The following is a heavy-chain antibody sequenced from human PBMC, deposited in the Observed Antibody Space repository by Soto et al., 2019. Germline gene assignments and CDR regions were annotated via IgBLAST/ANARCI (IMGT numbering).Heavy chain of an antibody. Sequence: SETLSLPRSVSRGSMVHYYGRWILKPPGKGLEWIGYVYHSGRTTYSPSVKSRVTISVDTSKNQFSLKLSSVTAADTAVYFCARHAFGGVIVRFDYWGQGTLGTVSS. CDR1: RGSMVHYY. CDR2: VYHSGRT. D-gene: IGHD3-16*02. V-gene: IGHV4-59*08. J-gene: IGHJ4*02. CDR3: ARHAFGGVIVRFDY.